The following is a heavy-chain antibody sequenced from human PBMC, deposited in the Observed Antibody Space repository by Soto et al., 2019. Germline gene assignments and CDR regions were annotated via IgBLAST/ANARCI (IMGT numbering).Heavy chain of an antibody. Sequence: TLALTCTVSGGYISSGGYYWSWIRQHPGKGLEWIGYIYYSGSTYYNPSLKSQVTISVDTSKNQFSLKLSSVTAAETAVYNCAKEGDIRTPTGYYYGMDVWGQGTTVTVSS. CDR2: IYYSGST. CDR3: AKEGDIRTPTGYYYGMDV. J-gene: IGHJ6*01. D-gene: IGHD3-9*01. V-gene: IGHV4-31*01. CDR1: GGYISSGGYY.